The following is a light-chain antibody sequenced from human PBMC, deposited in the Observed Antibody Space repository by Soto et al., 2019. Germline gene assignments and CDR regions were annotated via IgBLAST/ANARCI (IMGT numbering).Light chain of an antibody. V-gene: IGLV2-14*01. CDR1: SSDVGGYNY. Sequence: QSALTQPASVSGSPGQSITISCTGTSSDVGGYNYVSWYQQHPGNAPKLMIYDVSNRPSGVSNRFSGSKSGNTASLTISGLQAEDEADYYCSSYTSGSTLEVFGTGTKLTVL. CDR3: SSYTSGSTLEV. CDR2: DVS. J-gene: IGLJ1*01.